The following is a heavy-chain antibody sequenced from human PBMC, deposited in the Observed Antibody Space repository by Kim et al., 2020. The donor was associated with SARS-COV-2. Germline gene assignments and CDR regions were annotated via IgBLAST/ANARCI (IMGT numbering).Heavy chain of an antibody. D-gene: IGHD2-2*01. V-gene: IGHV1-2*02. Sequence: NFAQKFQGRVSLTRYTSISTAYMELSSLKSDDTAVYYCAKERGASTYHFDYWGQGTLVTVSS. CDR3: AKERGASTYHFDY. J-gene: IGHJ4*02.